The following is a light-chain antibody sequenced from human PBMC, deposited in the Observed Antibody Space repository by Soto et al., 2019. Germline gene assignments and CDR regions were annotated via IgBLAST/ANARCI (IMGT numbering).Light chain of an antibody. Sequence: EIVLTQSPGTLSLSPGERATLSRRASQSVSSSYLAWYQQKPGQAPRQLIYGASSRATGIPDRFSGSGSGTDFTLTITRLEPEDFALYYCQHYRTSFGGGTRVEIK. CDR3: QHYRTS. CDR2: GAS. J-gene: IGKJ4*01. CDR1: QSVSSSY. V-gene: IGKV3-20*01.